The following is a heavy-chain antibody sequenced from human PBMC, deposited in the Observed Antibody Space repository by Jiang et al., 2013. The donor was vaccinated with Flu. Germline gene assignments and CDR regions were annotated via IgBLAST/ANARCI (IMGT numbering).Heavy chain of an antibody. J-gene: IGHJ6*02. CDR2: INHSGST. CDR3: AGDFSITIFGVVHYGMDV. CDR1: GGSFSGYY. Sequence: LLKPSETLSLTCAVYGGSFSGYYWSWIRQPPGKGLEWIGEINHSGSTNYNPSLKSRVTISVDTSKNQFSLKLSSVTAADTAVYYCAGDFSITIFGVVHYGMDVWGQGTTVTVSS. V-gene: IGHV4-34*01. D-gene: IGHD3-3*01.